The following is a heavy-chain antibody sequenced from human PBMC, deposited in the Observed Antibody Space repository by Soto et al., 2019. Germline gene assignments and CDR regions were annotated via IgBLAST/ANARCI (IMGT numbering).Heavy chain of an antibody. CDR2: ISSRSSTI. D-gene: IGHD6-19*01. J-gene: IGHJ4*02. Sequence: EVPLMESGGGLVQPGGSLRLSCAASGFTFSDYSMNWLRQAPGKGLEWVSYISSRSSTIYYADSVKGRFTISRDNARNSLSLRLNSLRDEDTAVYYCARDRAVAGYVYDFWGQGILVTVSS. CDR3: ARDRAVAGYVYDF. V-gene: IGHV3-48*02. CDR1: GFTFSDYS.